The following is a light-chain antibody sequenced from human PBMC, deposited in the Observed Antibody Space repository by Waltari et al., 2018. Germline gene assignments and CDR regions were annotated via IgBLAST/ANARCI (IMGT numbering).Light chain of an antibody. CDR1: SSDVGSYNL. CDR2: EVT. V-gene: IGLV2-23*02. Sequence: QSALTQPASVSGSPGQSITISCTGTSSDVGSYNLVSWYQQHPGKAPKLMGYEVTKRPSGVSNRFSGSKSGNAASLTISGLQAEDEADYYCCSYAGSSTLVFGGGTKVTVL. J-gene: IGLJ3*02. CDR3: CSYAGSSTLV.